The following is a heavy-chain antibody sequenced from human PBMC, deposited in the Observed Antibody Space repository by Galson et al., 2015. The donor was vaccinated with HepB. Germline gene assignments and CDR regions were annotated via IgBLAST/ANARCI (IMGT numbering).Heavy chain of an antibody. J-gene: IGHJ6*03. CDR2: ISGSGGST. V-gene: IGHV3-23*01. Sequence: SLRLSCAASGFTFSSYAMSWVRQAPGKGLEWVSAISGSGGSTYYADSVKGRFTISRDNSKNTLYLQMNSLRAEDTAVYYCAKIGSSSSPAFGGTYMDVWGKGTTVTVSS. D-gene: IGHD6-6*01. CDR1: GFTFSSYA. CDR3: AKIGSSSSPAFGGTYMDV.